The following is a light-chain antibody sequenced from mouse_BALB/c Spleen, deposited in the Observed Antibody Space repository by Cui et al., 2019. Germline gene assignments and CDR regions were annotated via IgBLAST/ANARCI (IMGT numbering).Light chain of an antibody. CDR3: QHHYGTPLT. CDR1: EHIYSY. CDR2: NAK. V-gene: IGKV12-44*01. Sequence: EIQMTQSPAYVSAIVGETVTNTCRASEHIYSYFAWYQQKQGKSPQLLVYNAKTLAEGVPSRFSGSGSGTQFSLKINSLQPEDFGSYYCQHHYGTPLTFGAGTKLELK. J-gene: IGKJ5*01.